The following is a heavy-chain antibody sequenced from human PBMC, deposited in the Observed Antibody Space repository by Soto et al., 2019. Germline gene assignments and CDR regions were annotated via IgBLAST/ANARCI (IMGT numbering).Heavy chain of an antibody. J-gene: IGHJ5*02. CDR1: GFTFSSYG. CDR2: IWYDGSNK. V-gene: IGHV3-33*01. CDR3: ARAPVGATTNWFDP. D-gene: IGHD1-26*01. Sequence: GSLRLSCAASGFTFSSYGMHWVRQAPGKGLEWAAVIWYDGSNKYYADSVKGRFTISRDNSKNTLYLQMNSLRAEDTAVYYCARAPVGATTNWFDPWGQGTLVTVSS.